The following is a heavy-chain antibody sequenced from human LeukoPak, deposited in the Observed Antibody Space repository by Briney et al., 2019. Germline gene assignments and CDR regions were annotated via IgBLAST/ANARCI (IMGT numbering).Heavy chain of an antibody. CDR3: ARAYSSSWYFNWFDP. V-gene: IGHV4-59*08. J-gene: IGHJ5*02. CDR2: IYYSGST. CDR1: GGSISSYY. D-gene: IGHD6-13*01. Sequence: SETLSLTCTVSGGSISSYYWSWIRQPPGKGLEWIGYIYYSGSTYYNPSLKSRVTISVDTSKNQFSLKQSSVTAADTAVYYCARAYSSSWYFNWFDPWGQGTLVTVSS.